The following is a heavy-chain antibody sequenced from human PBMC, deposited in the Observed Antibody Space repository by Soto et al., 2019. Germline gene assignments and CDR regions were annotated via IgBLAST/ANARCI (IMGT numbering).Heavy chain of an antibody. D-gene: IGHD3-10*01. CDR3: AKDRAFWFGEGGRFDP. CDR2: IGGSGGRT. J-gene: IGHJ5*02. V-gene: IGHV3-23*04. Sequence: EVQLVESGGGLVQPGGSLRLSCAASGFIFDSFALSWVRQAPGKGLEWVSGIGGSGGRTYYADSVKGRFTISRDNSKNTLYLQMSSLSAEDTAIYYCAKDRAFWFGEGGRFDPWGQGTLVTVSS. CDR1: GFIFDSFA.